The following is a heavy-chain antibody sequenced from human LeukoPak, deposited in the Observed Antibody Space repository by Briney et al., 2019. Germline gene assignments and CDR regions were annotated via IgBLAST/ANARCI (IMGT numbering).Heavy chain of an antibody. Sequence: SSVKVSCKTIGGRYKSYGFSWVRQAPGQGLEWMGGIIPIFDRPNDAQKFEGRVTITADKSTNTTYMEISSLTSDDTAVYYCARDAQWELRALDVWGRGTMVIVSS. CDR1: GGRYKSYG. D-gene: IGHD1-26*01. J-gene: IGHJ3*01. CDR3: ARDAQWELRALDV. V-gene: IGHV1-69*06. CDR2: IIPIFDRP.